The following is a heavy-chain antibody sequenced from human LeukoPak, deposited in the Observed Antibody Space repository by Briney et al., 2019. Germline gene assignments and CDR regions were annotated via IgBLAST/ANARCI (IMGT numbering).Heavy chain of an antibody. CDR3: ARAGSSSAFDY. V-gene: IGHV4-61*01. D-gene: IGHD6-6*01. J-gene: IGHJ4*02. CDR1: GDSISSGNYY. Sequence: SQTLSLTCTVSGDSISSGNYYWTWIRQPPGKGLEWIGYIYYSGSTNYKPSLKSRVTISVDTSKNQLSLRLSSVTAADTAVYYCARAGSSSAFDYWGQGTLVTVSS. CDR2: IYYSGST.